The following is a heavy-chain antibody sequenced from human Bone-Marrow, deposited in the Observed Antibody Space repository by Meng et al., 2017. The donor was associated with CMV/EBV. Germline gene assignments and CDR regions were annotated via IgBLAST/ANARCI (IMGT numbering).Heavy chain of an antibody. CDR2: ISSSGSTI. Sequence: GESLKISCAASGFTFSDYYMSWIRQAPGKGLEWVSYISSSGSTIYYADSVKGRFTISRDNAKTSLDLQMNSLGAEDTDVCYCAGITILGLVADYWGQGTLVTVSS. V-gene: IGHV3-11*01. D-gene: IGHD3-3*01. CDR1: GFTFSDYY. J-gene: IGHJ4*02. CDR3: AGITILGLVADY.